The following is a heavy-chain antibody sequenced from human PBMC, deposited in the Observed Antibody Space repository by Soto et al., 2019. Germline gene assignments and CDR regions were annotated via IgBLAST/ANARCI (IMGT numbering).Heavy chain of an antibody. V-gene: IGHV3-23*01. D-gene: IGHD2-15*01. CDR1: VFTFSSYA. Sequence: GESLRLSWSATVFTFSSYAMSWVRQAPGKGLGWVSSISGRGDSTDHADPVKGRFTISRDNSKTILYLHMNSLTVEDTAVYCCAKAEVCCRG. CDR3: AKAEVCC. CDR2: ISGRGDST. J-gene: IGHJ1*01.